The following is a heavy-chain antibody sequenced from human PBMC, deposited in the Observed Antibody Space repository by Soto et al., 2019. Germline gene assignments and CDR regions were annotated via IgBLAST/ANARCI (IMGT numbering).Heavy chain of an antibody. Sequence: QVQLQESGPGLVKPSETLSLTCNVSAGSIIDYYCSWFRQPPGKGLEWIGCINHNGYSAYNLALKRRITMSVDTSKTQFSLVLDSVTDTDTAVYYCARQGYGPRHGLVDVWGQGTTVIVSS. V-gene: IGHV4-59*08. D-gene: IGHD1-1*01. CDR2: INHNGYS. CDR1: AGSIIDYY. CDR3: ARQGYGPRHGLVDV. J-gene: IGHJ6*02.